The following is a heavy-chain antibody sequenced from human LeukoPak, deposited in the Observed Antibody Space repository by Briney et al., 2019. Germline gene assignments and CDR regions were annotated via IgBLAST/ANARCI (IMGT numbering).Heavy chain of an antibody. CDR1: GYTFTSYW. J-gene: IGHJ4*02. Sequence: GEPLTISCKGSGYTFTSYWITWVRQMPGKGLEWMGRIDPSDSYTNYTPSFQCHVTISADKSISTAYLQWSSLKASDTAMYYCARGYSGYDAVDYWGQGTLVTVSS. D-gene: IGHD5-12*01. CDR3: ARGYSGYDAVDY. CDR2: IDPSDSYT. V-gene: IGHV5-10-1*01.